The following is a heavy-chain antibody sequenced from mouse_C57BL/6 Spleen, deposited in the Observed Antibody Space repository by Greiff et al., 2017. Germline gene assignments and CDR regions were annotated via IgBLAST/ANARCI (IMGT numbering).Heavy chain of an antibody. CDR1: GYTFTSYG. D-gene: IGHD3-2*01. CDR2: IYPRSGNT. CDR3: ARRRQEAMDY. J-gene: IGHJ4*01. Sequence: QVQLKQSGAELARPGASVKLSCKASGYTFTSYGISWVKQRTGQGLEWIGEIYPRSGNTYYNEKFKGKATLTADKSSSTAYMELRSLTSEDSAVYFCARRRQEAMDYWGQGTSVTVSS. V-gene: IGHV1-81*01.